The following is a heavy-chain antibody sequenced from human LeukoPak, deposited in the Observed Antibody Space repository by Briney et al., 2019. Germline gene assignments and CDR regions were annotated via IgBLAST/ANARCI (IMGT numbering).Heavy chain of an antibody. V-gene: IGHV1-46*01. Sequence: ASVKVSCKASGYTFTTYYMHWVRQAPGQGLEWMGTINPSGGSTSYAQKFQGRVTMTRDTSTSTVYMELSSLRSVDTAVYYCARALWELITFDYWGQGTLVTVSS. J-gene: IGHJ4*02. CDR3: ARALWELITFDY. CDR2: INPSGGST. D-gene: IGHD1-26*01. CDR1: GYTFTTYY.